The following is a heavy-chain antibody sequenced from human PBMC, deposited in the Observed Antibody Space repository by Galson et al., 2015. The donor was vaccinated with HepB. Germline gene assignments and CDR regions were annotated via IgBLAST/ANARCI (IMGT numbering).Heavy chain of an antibody. V-gene: IGHV1-2*02. CDR3: ASNLPMVRGVRGFDY. CDR2: INPNSGGT. J-gene: IGHJ4*02. D-gene: IGHD3-10*01. CDR1: GYTFTGYY. Sequence: SVKVSCKASGYTFTGYYMHWVRQAPGQGLEWMGWINPNSGGTNYAQKFQGRVTMTRDTSISTAYMELSRLRSDDTAVYYCASNLPMVRGVRGFDYWGQGTLVTVSS.